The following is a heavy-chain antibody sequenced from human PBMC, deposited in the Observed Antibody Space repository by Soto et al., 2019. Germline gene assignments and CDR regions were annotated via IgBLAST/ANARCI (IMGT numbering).Heavy chain of an antibody. CDR1: GFTLSSYA. D-gene: IGHD6-19*01. Sequence: EVQLLESGGGLVQPGGSLRLSCAASGFTLSSYAMTWVRQAPGKGLEWVSVISDSDNATYYADSVKGRLTISRDNSKNTLYRQRNSLRAEDTAVYYCAKGVSSSALSASDSWGQGTLVTVSA. CDR3: AKGVSSSALSASDS. J-gene: IGHJ4*02. V-gene: IGHV3-23*01. CDR2: ISDSDNAT.